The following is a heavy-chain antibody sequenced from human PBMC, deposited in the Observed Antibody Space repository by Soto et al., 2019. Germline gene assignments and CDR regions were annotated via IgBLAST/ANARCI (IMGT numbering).Heavy chain of an antibody. J-gene: IGHJ6*02. CDR1: GFTFSSYA. CDR2: ISYDGNNK. Sequence: QVQLVESGGGVVQPGRSQRLSCAASGFTFSSYAMYWVRQAPGKGLEWAAVISYDGNNKYYADSVKGRFTISRDNSKNTLYLQMNSVRGEDTAVYYCARAGCDGGSCYTMVGLRYGMDVWGQGTTVTVSS. V-gene: IGHV3-30-3*01. CDR3: ARAGCDGGSCYTMVGLRYGMDV. D-gene: IGHD2-15*01.